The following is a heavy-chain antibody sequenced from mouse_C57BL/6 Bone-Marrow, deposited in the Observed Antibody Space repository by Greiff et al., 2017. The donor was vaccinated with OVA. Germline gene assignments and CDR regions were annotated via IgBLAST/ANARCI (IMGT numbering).Heavy chain of an antibody. Sequence: VQLQQPGAELVKPGASVKLSCKASGYTFTSYWMQWVKQRPGQGLEWIGEIDPSDSYTNYNQKFKGKATLTVDTSSSTAYMQLSSLTSEDSAVYYCASAVFAYWGQGTLVTGSA. CDR2: IDPSDSYT. J-gene: IGHJ3*01. CDR1: GYTFTSYW. V-gene: IGHV1-50*01. CDR3: ASAVFAY.